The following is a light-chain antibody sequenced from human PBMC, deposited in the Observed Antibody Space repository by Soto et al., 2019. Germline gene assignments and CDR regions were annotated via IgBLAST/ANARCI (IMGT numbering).Light chain of an antibody. J-gene: IGLJ2*01. V-gene: IGLV6-57*04. CDR1: SGSIASNY. CDR3: PSYDSSNQV. Sequence: NFMLTQPHSVSESPGKTVNISCTRSSGSIASNYVQWYQQRPGSAPTTVIYEDNQRPSGVPDRFSGSIDSSSNSASLTISGLKTEDEADYYCPSYDSSNQVFGGGTKLTVL. CDR2: EDN.